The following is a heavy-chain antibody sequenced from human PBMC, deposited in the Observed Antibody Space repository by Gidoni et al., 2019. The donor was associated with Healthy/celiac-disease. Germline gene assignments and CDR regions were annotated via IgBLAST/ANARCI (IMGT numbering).Heavy chain of an antibody. CDR3: ARELPGKYGMDV. J-gene: IGHJ6*02. Sequence: QVKLMQSGAEVKMPGASVKVSCKASGYTFTSSDINWVRQATGQGLEWMGWMNPNSGNTGYAQKFQGRVTMTRNTSISTAYMELSSLRSEDTAVYYCARELPGKYGMDVWGQGTTVTVSS. CDR2: MNPNSGNT. V-gene: IGHV1-8*01. CDR1: GYTFTSSD.